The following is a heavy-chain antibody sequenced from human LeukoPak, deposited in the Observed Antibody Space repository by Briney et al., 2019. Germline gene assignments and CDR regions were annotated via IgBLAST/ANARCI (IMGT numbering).Heavy chain of an antibody. CDR1: GGSISSSSYY. CDR2: IYYSGST. J-gene: IGHJ5*02. V-gene: IGHV4-39*02. Sequence: SETLSLTCTVSGGSISSSSYYWGWIRQPPGKGLEWIGSIYYSGSTYHNPSLKSRVTISVDTSKNQFSLKLSSVTAADTAVYYCARDRDWFDPWGQGTLVTVSS. CDR3: ARDRDWFDP.